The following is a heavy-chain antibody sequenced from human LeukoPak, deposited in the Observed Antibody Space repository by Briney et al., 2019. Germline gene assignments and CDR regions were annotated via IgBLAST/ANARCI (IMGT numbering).Heavy chain of an antibody. CDR1: GFSLSSYW. J-gene: IGHJ4*02. V-gene: IGHV3-74*03. D-gene: IGHD3-16*01. CDR2: INIDGSST. Sequence: GGSLRLSCAASGFSLSSYWMHWVRQAPGKGLVWVSCINIDGSSTKYADSVKGRFTISRDNAKNTLYLQMNSLRAEDTAVYYCARDRIMGGGYWGQGTLVTVSS. CDR3: ARDRIMGGGY.